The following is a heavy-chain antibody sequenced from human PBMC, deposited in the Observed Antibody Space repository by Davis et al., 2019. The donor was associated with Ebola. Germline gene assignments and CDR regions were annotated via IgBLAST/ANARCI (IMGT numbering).Heavy chain of an antibody. J-gene: IGHJ4*02. Sequence: GGSLRLSCAGSGFIVSSNYMTWVRQVPGKGLEWVSVIYSGGNTYYGDSVKGRFTISRDNSKNTVYLQMNSLRAEDTAVYYCARGPSTGNSFGYWGQGTLVTVSS. CDR3: ARGPSTGNSFGY. D-gene: IGHD6-13*01. V-gene: IGHV3-66*01. CDR2: IYSGGNT. CDR1: GFIVSSNY.